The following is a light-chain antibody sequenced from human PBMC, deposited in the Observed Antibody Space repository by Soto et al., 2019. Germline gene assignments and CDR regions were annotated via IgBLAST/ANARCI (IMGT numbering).Light chain of an antibody. CDR1: QSVISTY. J-gene: IGKJ5*01. CDR3: QQYGSSPIT. Sequence: EIVLAQAPGTRSFSPGERATISCRASQSVISTYLAWYQQKPGQAPRLLIYGASSTATGIPDRFSGSGSGTDFTLTISRLEPEDLAVYYCQQYGSSPITFGQGTRLEIK. V-gene: IGKV3-20*01. CDR2: GAS.